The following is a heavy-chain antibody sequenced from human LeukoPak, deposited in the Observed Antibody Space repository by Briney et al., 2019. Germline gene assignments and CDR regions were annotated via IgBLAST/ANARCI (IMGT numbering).Heavy chain of an antibody. J-gene: IGHJ4*02. V-gene: IGHV3-9*03. D-gene: IGHD6-13*01. CDR3: AARRGAAAGTDYFDY. CDR2: IRWKSGNI. Sequence: GGSLRLSCVASGFSFDDYGINWVRQVPGKGLEWVAGIRWKSGNIAYADSVKGRFTISRDTAKNSLYLQMNSLRVEDMALYYCAARRGAAAGTDYFDYWGQGALVTVSS. CDR1: GFSFDDYG.